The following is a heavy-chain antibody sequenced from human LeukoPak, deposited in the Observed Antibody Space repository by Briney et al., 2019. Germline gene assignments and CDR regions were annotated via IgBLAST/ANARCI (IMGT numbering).Heavy chain of an antibody. J-gene: IGHJ4*02. Sequence: SETLSLTCTVSGXSINGYYWSWIRQPPGKGLEWIGYVYYSASTNYSPSLKSRVTISVDTSKKQFSLRLSSVTAAETAVYYCARGIMTTVPTFDYWGQGTLVTVSS. D-gene: IGHD4-17*01. CDR2: VYYSAST. CDR1: GXSINGYY. V-gene: IGHV4-59*01. CDR3: ARGIMTTVPTFDY.